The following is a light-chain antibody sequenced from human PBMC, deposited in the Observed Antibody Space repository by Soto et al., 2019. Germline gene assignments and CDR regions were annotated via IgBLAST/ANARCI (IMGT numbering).Light chain of an antibody. CDR3: SSYTSRNTLV. CDR1: SGDVGGFNY. CDR2: GVK. J-gene: IGLJ2*01. Sequence: QSVLTQPASVSGSPGQSITISCTGTSGDVGGFNYVSWFQQHPGKAPKLMIFGVKDRPSGVSNRFSGSKSGNTASLTISGLQAEDEADYFCSSYTSRNTLVFGGGTKVTVL. V-gene: IGLV2-14*01.